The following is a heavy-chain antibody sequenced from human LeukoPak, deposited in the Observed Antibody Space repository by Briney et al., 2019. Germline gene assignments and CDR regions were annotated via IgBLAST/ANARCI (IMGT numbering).Heavy chain of an antibody. V-gene: IGHV4-34*01. J-gene: IGHJ5*02. Sequence: SETLSLTCAVYGGSFSGYYWSWIHQPPGKGLEWIGEINHSGSTDYNPSLKSRVTISVDTSKNQFSLKLSSVTAADTAVYYCARKDSSGYFDNWFDPWGQGTLVTVSS. CDR3: ARKDSSGYFDNWFDP. CDR1: GGSFSGYY. D-gene: IGHD3-22*01. CDR2: INHSGST.